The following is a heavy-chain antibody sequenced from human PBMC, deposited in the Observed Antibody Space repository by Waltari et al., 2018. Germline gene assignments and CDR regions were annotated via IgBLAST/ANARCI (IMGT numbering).Heavy chain of an antibody. J-gene: IGHJ4*02. CDR1: GFTFSSYS. D-gene: IGHD6-25*01. Sequence: EVQLVESGGGLVQPGGSLRLSCAASGFTFSSYSMNWVRQAPGKGLGWVSYISSSSSTIYYADSVKGRFTSSRDNAKNSLYLQMNSLRAEDTAVYYCARDSAPPFDYWGQGTLVTVSS. CDR2: ISSSSSTI. V-gene: IGHV3-48*01. CDR3: ARDSAPPFDY.